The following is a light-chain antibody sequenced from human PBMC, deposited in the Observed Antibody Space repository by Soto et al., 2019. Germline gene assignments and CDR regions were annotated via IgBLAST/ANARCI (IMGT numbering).Light chain of an antibody. V-gene: IGLV1-40*01. CDR1: SSNIGAGYD. J-gene: IGLJ1*01. Sequence: QSVLTQPSSVSGAPGQRVTISCTGSSSNIGAGYDVHWYQRLPGTAPKLLIYGNTNRPSGVPDRFSGSKSGTSASLAITGLQAEDEADYYCQSYDSSLSGFYVFGTGTKVTVL. CDR2: GNT. CDR3: QSYDSSLSGFYV.